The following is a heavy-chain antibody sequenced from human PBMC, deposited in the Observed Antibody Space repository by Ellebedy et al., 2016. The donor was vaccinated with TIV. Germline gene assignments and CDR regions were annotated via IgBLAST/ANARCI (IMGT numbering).Heavy chain of an antibody. J-gene: IGHJ4*02. Sequence: GSLRLSCAASGFTFNSCWMSWVRQAPGKGLEWIGEITQSGRTNYNPSHKGRVTISVDTSKNQFSLRLSSVTAADTALYYCAEGRSGWYYFDYWGRGTPVTVSS. V-gene: IGHV4-4*02. CDR2: ITQSGRT. CDR1: GFTFNSCW. CDR3: AEGRSGWYYFDY. D-gene: IGHD6-19*01.